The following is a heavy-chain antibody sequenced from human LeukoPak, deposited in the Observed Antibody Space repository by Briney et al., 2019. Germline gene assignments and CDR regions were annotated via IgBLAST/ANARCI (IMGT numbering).Heavy chain of an antibody. CDR2: IYYSGST. J-gene: IGHJ4*02. Sequence: SETLSLTCTVSGGSISRYYWSWMRQPPGKGLEWIGYIYYSGSTNYNPSLKSRVTISVDTPKNQFSLKLSSVTAADTAVYYCARGVEDFDYWGQGTLVTVSS. CDR1: GGSISRYY. V-gene: IGHV4-59*01. CDR3: ARGVEDFDY.